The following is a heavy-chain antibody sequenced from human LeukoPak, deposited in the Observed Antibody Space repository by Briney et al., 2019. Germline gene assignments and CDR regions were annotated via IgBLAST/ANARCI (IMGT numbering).Heavy chain of an antibody. CDR1: GFTFSSYP. CDR2: LRGDGET. V-gene: IGHV3-23*01. J-gene: IGHJ4*02. D-gene: IGHD3-10*01. Sequence: GGSLTLSCVASGFTFSSYPMSWVRQAPARGLEWVSSLRGDGETFYAESVKGRFTLSRDDSRNMVFLHLNNLRVEDTALYYCAKASWVSSADAVLWGQGTVVTVS. CDR3: AKASWVSSADAVL.